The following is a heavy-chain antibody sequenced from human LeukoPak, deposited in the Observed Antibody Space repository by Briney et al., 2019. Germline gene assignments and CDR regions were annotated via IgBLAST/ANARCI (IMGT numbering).Heavy chain of an antibody. V-gene: IGHV4-38-2*02. CDR2: IYHSGST. CDR3: ARHSQLRDSFDP. D-gene: IGHD2-2*01. J-gene: IGHJ5*02. Sequence: SETLSLTCTVSGYSISSGCYWGWIRQPPGKGLEWIGSIYHSGSTYYNPSLKSRVTISVDTSKNQFSLKLSSVTAADTAVYYCARHSQLRDSFDPWGQGTLVTVSS. CDR1: GYSISSGCY.